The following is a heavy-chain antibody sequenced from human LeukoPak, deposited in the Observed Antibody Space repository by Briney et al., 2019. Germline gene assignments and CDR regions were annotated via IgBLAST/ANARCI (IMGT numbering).Heavy chain of an antibody. J-gene: IGHJ6*02. CDR1: GGSISSYY. V-gene: IGHV4-59*08. D-gene: IGHD1-14*01. CDR2: IYYSGST. Sequence: SETLSLTCTVSGGSISSYYWSWIRQPPGKGLEWIGYIYYSGSTNYNPSLKSRVTISVDTSKNQFSLKLSSVTAPDTAVYYCARQNQKRGMDVWGQGTTVTVSS. CDR3: ARQNQKRGMDV.